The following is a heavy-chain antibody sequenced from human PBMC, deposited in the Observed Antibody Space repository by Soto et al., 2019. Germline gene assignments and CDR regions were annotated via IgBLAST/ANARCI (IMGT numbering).Heavy chain of an antibody. CDR1: GYTLTDHG. CDR3: ARDWTSPSCVSSSCPRGGWFDP. Sequence: QVQLVQSGPEVKKPGASVKVSCKASGYTLTDHGISWVRQAPGQGLEWMGWINPYNANTRYGEKVQGRVTKNTDTSSTVYMELTGLTSDETAVYYCARDWTSPSCVSSSCPRGGWFDPWGQGTLVTVS. D-gene: IGHD2-15*01. V-gene: IGHV1-18*04. J-gene: IGHJ5*02. CDR2: INPYNANT.